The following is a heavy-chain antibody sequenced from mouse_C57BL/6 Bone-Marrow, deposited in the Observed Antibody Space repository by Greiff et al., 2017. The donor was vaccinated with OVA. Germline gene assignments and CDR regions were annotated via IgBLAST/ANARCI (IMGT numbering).Heavy chain of an antibody. Sequence: DVMLVESGGGLVKPGGSLKLSCAASGFTFSSYAMSWVRQTPEKRLAWVATISDGGSYTYYPDNVKGRFTISRDNAKNNLYLQMSHLKSEDTAMYYCARAHRYFDYWGQGTTLTVSS. CDR3: ARAHRYFDY. CDR2: ISDGGSYT. J-gene: IGHJ2*01. D-gene: IGHD2-14*01. V-gene: IGHV5-4*03. CDR1: GFTFSSYA.